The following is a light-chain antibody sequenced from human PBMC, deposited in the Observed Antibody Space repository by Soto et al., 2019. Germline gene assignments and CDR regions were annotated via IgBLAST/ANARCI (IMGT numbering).Light chain of an antibody. CDR2: AAS. V-gene: IGKV1-27*01. J-gene: IGKJ4*02. CDR1: QAISNY. CDR3: QKYNGVPLT. Sequence: DIQMTQSPSSLSASVGDRVTITCRASQAISNYLAWYQQKPGKVPKLLIYAASTLQSGVPSRFSGSGSGTDFTLTIRSLQPEDGATYYCQKYNGVPLTFGGGTKVEIK.